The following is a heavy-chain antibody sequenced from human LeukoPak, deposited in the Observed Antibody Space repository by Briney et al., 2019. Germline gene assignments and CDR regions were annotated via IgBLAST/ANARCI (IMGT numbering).Heavy chain of an antibody. CDR1: GYTFTGYY. CDR2: INPNSGGT. CDR3: SRRIKDAFDI. J-gene: IGHJ3*02. Sequence: ASVYLSCKASGYTFTGYYWHWVRQAPGQGLEWMGWINPNSGGTNYAQKFQGRVTMTRDTSISTAYMELSRLRSDDTAVYYCSRRIKDAFDIWARENMVTVSS. V-gene: IGHV1-2*02.